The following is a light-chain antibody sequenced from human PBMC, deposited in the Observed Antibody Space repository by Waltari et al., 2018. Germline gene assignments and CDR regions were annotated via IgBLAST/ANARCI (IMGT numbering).Light chain of an antibody. CDR3: AAWDDSLTGVV. CDR1: SANIGSST. CDR2: FNN. J-gene: IGLJ2*01. V-gene: IGLV1-44*01. Sequence: QSVLTQPPSASGTPGQRVTISCSGSSANIGSSTVTWYQPVSGTAPKLLMHFNNQRPSGVPDRFSASKSGTSASLAISGLQSDDEADYYCAAWDDSLTGVVFGGGTKLTVL.